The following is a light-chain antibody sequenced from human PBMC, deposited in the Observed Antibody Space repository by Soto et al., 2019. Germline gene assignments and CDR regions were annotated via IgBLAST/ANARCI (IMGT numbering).Light chain of an antibody. CDR3: QKYNSAPRT. J-gene: IGKJ4*02. Sequence: DIQMTQSPSSLSASVGDRVTITCRASQGISRYLAWYQQKPGKVPKLLIYAASTLQSGVPSRFSGSGFGTDFTLTISSLQPEDVATYYCQKYNSAPRTFGGGTKVEIK. V-gene: IGKV1-27*01. CDR2: AAS. CDR1: QGISRY.